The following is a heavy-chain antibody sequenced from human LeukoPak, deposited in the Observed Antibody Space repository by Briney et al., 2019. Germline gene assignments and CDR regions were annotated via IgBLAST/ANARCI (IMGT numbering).Heavy chain of an antibody. CDR3: AREKLEDDFWSGESFYYGMDV. Sequence: ASVKVSCKASGYRFIGYHLHWVRQAPGQGPEWMGWFNPNSGDTEYAERFQGRVTMTGDTSISTAYMELSRLRSDDTAIYYCAREKLEDDFWSGESFYYGMDVWGQGTTVTVSS. D-gene: IGHD3-3*01. V-gene: IGHV1-2*02. CDR1: GYRFIGYH. J-gene: IGHJ6*02. CDR2: FNPNSGDT.